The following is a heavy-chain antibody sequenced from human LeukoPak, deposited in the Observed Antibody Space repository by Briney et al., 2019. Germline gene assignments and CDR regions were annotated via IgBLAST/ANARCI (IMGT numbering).Heavy chain of an antibody. CDR3: ARNWNYYDSSGLD. D-gene: IGHD3-22*01. V-gene: IGHV4-59*01. CDR1: GGSISSYY. CDR2: IFYNGNT. Sequence: SETLSLTCTVSGGSISSYYWSWIRQPPGKGLEWIAYIFYNGNTKYNPSLKSRVTISVDTSKTQFSLKVTSVTAADTAVYYCARNWNYYDSSGLDWGQGTLVTVSS. J-gene: IGHJ4*02.